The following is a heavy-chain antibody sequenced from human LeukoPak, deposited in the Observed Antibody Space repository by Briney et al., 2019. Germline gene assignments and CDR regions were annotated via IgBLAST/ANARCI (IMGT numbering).Heavy chain of an antibody. D-gene: IGHD2-21*02. V-gene: IGHV5-51*01. Sequence: HGESLKISCKGSGYSFTDYWIGWVRQMPGKGLEWMGIIYPGDSDAKYSPSFQGQVTISADKSISTAYLQWSSLKASDTAMYYCASGRTYCGGDCQNDAFDIWGQGTMVTVSS. CDR1: GYSFTDYW. J-gene: IGHJ3*02. CDR2: IYPGDSDA. CDR3: ASGRTYCGGDCQNDAFDI.